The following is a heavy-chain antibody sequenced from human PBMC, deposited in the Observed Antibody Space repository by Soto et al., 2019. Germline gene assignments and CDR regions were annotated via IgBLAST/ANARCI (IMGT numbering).Heavy chain of an antibody. CDR3: ARGNYDSSGLDY. Sequence: ASVKVSCKASGYTFTGYYMHWVRQAPGQGLEWMGWINPNSGGTNYAQKFQGWVTMTRDTSISTAYMEPSRLRSDDTAVYYCARGNYDSSGLDYWGQGTLVTVSS. CDR2: INPNSGGT. V-gene: IGHV1-2*04. D-gene: IGHD3-22*01. J-gene: IGHJ4*02. CDR1: GYTFTGYY.